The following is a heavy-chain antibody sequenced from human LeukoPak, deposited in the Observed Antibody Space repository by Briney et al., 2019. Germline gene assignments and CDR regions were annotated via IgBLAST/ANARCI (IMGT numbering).Heavy chain of an antibody. D-gene: IGHD3-10*02. CDR3: TRENYVPDS. V-gene: IGHV3-7*03. J-gene: IGHJ4*02. CDR1: GYTFSHYW. Sequence: GGSLRLSCVASGYTFSHYWMSWVRQTPGKGLEWVASISNGGYPTYYVDSVRGRFTISGDDARNSLFLQMNGLRADDTAVYYCTRENYVPDSWGQGTLVTVSS. CDR2: ISNGGYPT.